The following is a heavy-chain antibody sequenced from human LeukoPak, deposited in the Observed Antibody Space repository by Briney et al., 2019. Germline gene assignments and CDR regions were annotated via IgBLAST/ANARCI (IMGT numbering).Heavy chain of an antibody. CDR2: IKSKGNTYST. D-gene: IGHD5-12*01. J-gene: IGHJ4*02. CDR3: TRVGPTTADY. Sequence: GGSLRLSCAASGFTFSGSPMHWVRQASGKGLEWVGRIKSKGNTYSTAYAASVKGRFTISRDDTKNTAYLQMNNLKTEDTAMYYCTRVGPTTADYWGQGTLVIVSS. CDR1: GFTFSGSP. V-gene: IGHV3-73*01.